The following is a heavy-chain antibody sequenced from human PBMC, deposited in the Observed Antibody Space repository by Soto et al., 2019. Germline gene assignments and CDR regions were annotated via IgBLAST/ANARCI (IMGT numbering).Heavy chain of an antibody. CDR3: ARDGIAVAGMSYYYYGMDV. CDR1: VGTFSSYA. J-gene: IGHJ6*02. V-gene: IGHV1-69*13. D-gene: IGHD6-19*01. Sequence: GXSVKVSCKASVGTFSSYAISWVRQAPGQGLEWMGGIIPIFGTANYAQKFQGRVTITADESTSTAYMELSSLRSEDTAVYYCARDGIAVAGMSYYYYGMDVWGQGTTVTVSS. CDR2: IIPIFGTA.